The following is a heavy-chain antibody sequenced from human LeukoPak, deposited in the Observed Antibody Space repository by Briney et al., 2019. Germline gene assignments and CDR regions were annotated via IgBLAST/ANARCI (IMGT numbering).Heavy chain of an antibody. J-gene: IGHJ4*02. CDR1: GGSFSGYY. V-gene: IGHV4-34*01. CDR3: ARLWIGLEIEDQN. D-gene: IGHD2-2*03. Sequence: SETLSLTCAVYGGSFSGYYWSWIRQPPGKGLEWIGEINHSGSTNYNPSLKSRVTISVDTSKNQFSLKLSSVTAADTAVYYCARLWIGLEIEDQNWGQGTLVTVSS. CDR2: INHSGST.